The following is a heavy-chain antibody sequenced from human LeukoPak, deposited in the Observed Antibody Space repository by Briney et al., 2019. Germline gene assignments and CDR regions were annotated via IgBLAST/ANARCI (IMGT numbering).Heavy chain of an antibody. CDR1: GFTFSSYA. Sequence: GGSLRLSCAASGFTFSSYAMHWVRQAPGKGLEWVAVISYDGSNKYYADSVKGRFTISRDNSKNTLYLQMNSLRAEDTAVYYCANGRYYYDSSGIDYWGQGTLVTVSS. CDR3: ANGRYYYDSSGIDY. D-gene: IGHD3-22*01. CDR2: ISYDGSNK. J-gene: IGHJ4*02. V-gene: IGHV3-30-3*01.